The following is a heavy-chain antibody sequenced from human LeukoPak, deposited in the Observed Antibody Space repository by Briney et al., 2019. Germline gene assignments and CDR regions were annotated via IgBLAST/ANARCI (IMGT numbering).Heavy chain of an antibody. CDR2: VLNTGTT. CDR3: ATGSGDFDH. J-gene: IGHJ4*01. Sequence: SETLSLTCTVSGASITSWYWSWLRQPAGKRLEWIGRVLNTGTTNYNPSLKSRVPMSLDTSKSQISLSMKSVTAADTAVYYCATGSGDFDHWGHGTRVTISS. CDR1: GASITSWY. D-gene: IGHD1-1*01. V-gene: IGHV4-4*07.